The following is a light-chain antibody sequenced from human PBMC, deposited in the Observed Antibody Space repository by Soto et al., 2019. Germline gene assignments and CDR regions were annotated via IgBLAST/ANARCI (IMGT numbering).Light chain of an antibody. J-gene: IGLJ2*01. V-gene: IGLV2-8*01. CDR2: DVS. Sequence: QSALTQPPSASGSPGQSVTISCTGTSSDVGGYNYVSWYQQHPGKAPKLMIYDVSKRPSGVPDRFSGSKSGNTASLTVSGLQAEDEADYYCSSYAGRNNLVFGGGTQLT. CDR1: SSDVGGYNY. CDR3: SSYAGRNNLV.